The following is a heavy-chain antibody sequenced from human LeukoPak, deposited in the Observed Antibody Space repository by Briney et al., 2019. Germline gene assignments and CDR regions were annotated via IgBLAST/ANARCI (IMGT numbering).Heavy chain of an antibody. CDR1: GYTFTGYY. CDR3: AVPPGEAVAP. CDR2: INPNSGGT. Sequence: ASVKVSCKASGYTFTGYYMHWVRHAPRQGLEWMGWINPNSGGTNYALKFQGRVTMTRDTSISTAYMELSRLRSDDTAVYYCAVPPGEAVAPWGQGTLVTVSS. J-gene: IGHJ5*02. V-gene: IGHV1-2*02. D-gene: IGHD6-19*01.